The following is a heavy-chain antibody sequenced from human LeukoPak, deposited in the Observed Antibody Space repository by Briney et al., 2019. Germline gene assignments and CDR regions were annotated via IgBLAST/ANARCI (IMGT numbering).Heavy chain of an antibody. CDR2: ISSSSNYI. V-gene: IGHV3-21*01. CDR3: ARDPSSGWYLKGWFDP. J-gene: IGHJ5*02. Sequence: PGGSLRLSCAASGFTFSIYWMSWVRQAPGKGLEWVSSISSSSNYIYYADSVKGRFTISRDNAKNSLYLQMNSLRAEDTAVYYCARDPSSGWYLKGWFDPWGQGTLVTVSS. CDR1: GFTFSIYW. D-gene: IGHD6-19*01.